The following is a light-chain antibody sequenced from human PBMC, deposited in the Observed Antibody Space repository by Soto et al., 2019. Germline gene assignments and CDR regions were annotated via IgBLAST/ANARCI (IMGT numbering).Light chain of an antibody. CDR2: TVS. J-gene: IGKJ4*01. CDR3: MQRIEFPLT. V-gene: IGKV2-40*01. Sequence: EIVMTQTPLSLPVTPGEPASISCWSSQSLLYSDDGNTYLDWYLQKPGQSPQLLIYTVSYRASGVPDRFSGSGSGTDFTLKISRVEAEDVGVYYCMQRIEFPLTFGGGTKVEIK. CDR1: QSLLYSDDGNTY.